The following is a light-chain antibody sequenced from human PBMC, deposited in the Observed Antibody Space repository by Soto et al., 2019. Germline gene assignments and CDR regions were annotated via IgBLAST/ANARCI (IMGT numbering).Light chain of an antibody. CDR1: QSVSSSY. CDR3: QQRANWS. J-gene: IGKJ5*01. V-gene: IGKV3D-20*02. CDR2: GAS. Sequence: EIVLTQSPGTLSLSPGERATLSCRASQSVSSSYSAWYQQKPGQAPRLLIYGASSRTAGIPGRFSGSGSGTDFTLTISSLEPEDFAVYYCQQRANWSFGQGTRLEIK.